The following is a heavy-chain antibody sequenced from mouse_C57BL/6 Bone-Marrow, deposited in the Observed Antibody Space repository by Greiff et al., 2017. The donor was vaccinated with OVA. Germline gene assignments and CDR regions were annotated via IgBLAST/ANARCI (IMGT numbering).Heavy chain of an antibody. V-gene: IGHV1-63*01. Sequence: QVQLQQSGAELVRPGTSVKMSCKASGYTFTNYWIGWAKQRPGHGLEWIGDIYPGGGYTNYNEKFKGKATLTADKSSSTAYMQFSSLTSEDSAIYYCARSGYYDAMDDWGRGTSVTVSA. D-gene: IGHD3-1*01. CDR2: IYPGGGYT. CDR3: ARSGYYDAMDD. CDR1: GYTFTNYW. J-gene: IGHJ4*01.